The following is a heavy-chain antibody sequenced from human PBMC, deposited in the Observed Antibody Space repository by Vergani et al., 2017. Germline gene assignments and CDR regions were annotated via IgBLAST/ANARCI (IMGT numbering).Heavy chain of an antibody. CDR3: ARHQGLKDCGGDCPVAFDI. Sequence: QLQLQESGPGLVKPSETLSLTCTVSGGSFSSSSYYWGWIRQPPGKGLEWIGSIYYSGSTYYNPSLKSRVTISVDTSKNQFSLKLSSVTAADTAVYYCARHQGLKDCGGDCPVAFDIWGQGTMVTVSS. V-gene: IGHV4-39*01. D-gene: IGHD2-21*01. J-gene: IGHJ3*02. CDR1: GGSFSSSSYY. CDR2: IYYSGST.